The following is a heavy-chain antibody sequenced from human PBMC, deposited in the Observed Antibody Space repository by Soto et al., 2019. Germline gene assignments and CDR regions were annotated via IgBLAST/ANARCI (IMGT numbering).Heavy chain of an antibody. V-gene: IGHV4-4*02. CDR3: ARAATIAVAGSGYYFDY. Sequence: QVQLQESGPGLVKPSGTLSLTCAVSGGSISSSNWWSWVRQPPGKGLEWIGEIYHSGSTNYTPSLMSRVTISVDKAKNQFSLKLSSVTAADTAVYYCARAATIAVAGSGYYFDYWGEGTLVTVFS. CDR1: GGSISSSNW. CDR2: IYHSGST. D-gene: IGHD6-19*01. J-gene: IGHJ4*02.